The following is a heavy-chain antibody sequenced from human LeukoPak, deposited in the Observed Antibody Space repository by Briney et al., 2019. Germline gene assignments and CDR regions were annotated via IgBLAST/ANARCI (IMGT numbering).Heavy chain of an antibody. Sequence: SETLSLTCTVSGGSISSSSYYWGWIRQPPGKGLEWIGSIYYSGSTYYNPSLKSRVTISVDTSKNQFSLKLSYVTAADTAVYYCARLGGVGATIDYWGQGTLVTVSS. CDR1: GGSISSSSYY. CDR2: IYYSGST. V-gene: IGHV4-39*01. D-gene: IGHD1-26*01. CDR3: ARLGGVGATIDY. J-gene: IGHJ4*02.